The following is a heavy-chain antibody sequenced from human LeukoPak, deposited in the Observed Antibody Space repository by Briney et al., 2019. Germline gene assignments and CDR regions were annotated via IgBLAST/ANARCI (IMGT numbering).Heavy chain of an antibody. CDR2: IYPGDSDT. J-gene: IGHJ4*02. V-gene: IGHV5-51*01. Sequence: GESLKISCKGSGYSFTSYWIDWVRQMPGKGLEWMGIIYPGDSDTRYSPSFQGQVTISADKSISTAYLQWSSLKASDTAMYYCASSTTGDIANFDYWGQGTLVTVSS. CDR1: GYSFTSYW. D-gene: IGHD3-10*01. CDR3: ASSTTGDIANFDY.